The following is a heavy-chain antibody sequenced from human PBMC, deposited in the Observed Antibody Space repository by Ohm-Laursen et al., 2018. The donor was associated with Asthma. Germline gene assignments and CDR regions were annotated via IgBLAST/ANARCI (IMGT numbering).Heavy chain of an antibody. J-gene: IGHJ4*02. D-gene: IGHD3-22*01. CDR1: GDSISSGNNY. CDR3: ARGTFYYESTGYYFFDF. Sequence: TLSLTCTVSGDSISSGNNYWSWIRQLPGKGLEWIGYIYYSGITYSNPSLRSRVSISVDTSKNQFSLKLSPVTAADTAVYYCARGTFYYESTGYYFFDFWGQGTLVTVSS. V-gene: IGHV4-31*03. CDR2: IYYSGIT.